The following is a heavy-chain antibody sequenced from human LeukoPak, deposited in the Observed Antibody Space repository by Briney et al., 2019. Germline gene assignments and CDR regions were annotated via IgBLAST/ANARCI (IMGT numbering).Heavy chain of an antibody. J-gene: IGHJ4*02. CDR2: MSSGGTT. Sequence: GGSLRLSCAASGFTIDSYAMSWVRQAPGKGLEWVSAMSSGGTTYYADSVKGRFTISRDSSKNTLYLQMNSLRDEDTAVYYCAKDWASGNYFDYWGQGTLVSVSS. CDR1: GFTIDSYA. CDR3: AKDWASGNYFDY. D-gene: IGHD1-14*01. V-gene: IGHV3-23*01.